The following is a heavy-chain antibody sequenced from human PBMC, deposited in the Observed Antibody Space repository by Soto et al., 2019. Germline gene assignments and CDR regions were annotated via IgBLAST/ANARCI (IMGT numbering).Heavy chain of an antibody. V-gene: IGHV3-30*18. CDR1: GFTFSSYG. J-gene: IGHJ4*02. Sequence: GGSLRLSCAASGFTFSSYGMHWVRQAPGKGLEWVAVISYDGSNKYYADSVKGRFTISRDNSKNTLYLQMNSLRAEDTAVYYCAKATHYYDSSGYYRFDYWGQGTLVTVSS. D-gene: IGHD3-22*01. CDR2: ISYDGSNK. CDR3: AKATHYYDSSGYYRFDY.